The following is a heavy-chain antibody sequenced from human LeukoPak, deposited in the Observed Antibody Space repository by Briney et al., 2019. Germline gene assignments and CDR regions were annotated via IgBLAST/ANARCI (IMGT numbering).Heavy chain of an antibody. D-gene: IGHD1-20*01. CDR1: GFTFTTYW. V-gene: IGHV3-7*01. CDR2: INQDGSDR. CDR3: APLTGGYYFDY. Sequence: GGSLRLSCAGSGFTFTTYWMTWVRQAPGKGLEWVANINQDGSDRPYVDSVKGRFTISRDNAKNSLYLQMNNLRAEDTAVYYCAPLTGGYYFDYWGQGTLVTVSS. J-gene: IGHJ4*02.